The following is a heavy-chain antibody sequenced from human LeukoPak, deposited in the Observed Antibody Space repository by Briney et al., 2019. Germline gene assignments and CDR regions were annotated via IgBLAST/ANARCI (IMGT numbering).Heavy chain of an antibody. V-gene: IGHV1-18*01. CDR2: ITGNNGNT. D-gene: IGHD1-26*01. J-gene: IGHJ4*02. CDR3: ARDQRNSGSYRFEY. Sequence: AASVKVSCKTSGYTFSGYGISWVRQASGQGLEWMGWITGNNGNTNYAPSLQGRVTMTTDTSTNTVYMELTSLKSDDTAVYYCARDQRNSGSYRFEYWGQGTLVTVSS. CDR1: GYTFSGYG.